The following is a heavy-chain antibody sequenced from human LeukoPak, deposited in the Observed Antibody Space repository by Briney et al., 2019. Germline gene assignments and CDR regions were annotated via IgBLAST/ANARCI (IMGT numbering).Heavy chain of an antibody. V-gene: IGHV5-51*01. J-gene: IGHJ6*03. CDR1: GYSFPNYW. CDR2: IYPGDSDT. Sequence: GESLKISCRVSGYSFPNYWIGWVRQMPGKGLEWMGIIYPGDSDTRYSPSFQGQVTISADKSIRTAYLEWSSLKASDTAMYYCARVSYYYYMDVWGKGTTVTVSS. CDR3: ARVSYYYYMDV.